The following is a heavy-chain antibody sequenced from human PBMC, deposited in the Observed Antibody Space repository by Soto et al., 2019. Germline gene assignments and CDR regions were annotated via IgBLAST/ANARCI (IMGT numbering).Heavy chain of an antibody. J-gene: IGHJ5*02. D-gene: IGHD3-3*01. CDR2: IYYSGST. Sequence: SETLSLTCTFSGCSISSYYWSWIRQPQGKGLEWIGYIYYSGSTNYNPSLKSRVTISVDTSKNQFSLKLSSVTAADTAVYYCARETYYDFWSGNNWFDPWGQGTLVTVSS. CDR3: ARETYYDFWSGNNWFDP. CDR1: GCSISSYY. V-gene: IGHV4-59*01.